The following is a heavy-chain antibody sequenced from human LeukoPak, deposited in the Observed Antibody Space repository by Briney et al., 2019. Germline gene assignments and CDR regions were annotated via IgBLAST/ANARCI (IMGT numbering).Heavy chain of an antibody. CDR2: ITSTSDTI. D-gene: IGHD5-12*01. CDR1: GFTLSTYS. J-gene: IGHJ5*02. CDR3: ARDETGWGSGFYNWFDP. V-gene: IGHV3-48*01. Sequence: GGSLRLSCAASGFTLSTYSMNWLRQAPGRGLEWVSYITSTSDTIYYADSVRGRFTISRDNAKSTLYLQMNSLRAEDTAVYYCARDETGWGSGFYNWFDPWGQGTLVTVSS.